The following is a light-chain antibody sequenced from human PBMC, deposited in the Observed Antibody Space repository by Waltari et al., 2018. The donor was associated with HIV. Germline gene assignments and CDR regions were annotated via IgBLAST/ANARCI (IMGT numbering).Light chain of an antibody. V-gene: IGLV2-14*01. Sequence: QSALTQPASVSGSPGQSISISCTGTSSDVGAYNYVSWYQQHPGQAPKLIIYDVNYRPSGISSRFSGSKSGNTASLTISGLQAEDEADYYCSSYADSDTPVVFGGGTKLTVL. J-gene: IGLJ2*01. CDR3: SSYADSDTPVV. CDR2: DVN. CDR1: SSDVGAYNY.